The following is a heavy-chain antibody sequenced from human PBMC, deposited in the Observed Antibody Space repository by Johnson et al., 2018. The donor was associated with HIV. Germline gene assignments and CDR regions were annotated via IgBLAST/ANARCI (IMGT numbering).Heavy chain of an antibody. CDR2: LSYDGGNK. Sequence: QVQLVESGGGVVQPGGSLRLSCAASGFTFSNYAMHWVRQAPGKGLEWVAVLSYDGGNKYYADSVKGRFTISRDNAKNSLFLQMNSLRAEDTAVYYCARLTTSADGGAFDIWGQGTMVTVSS. J-gene: IGHJ3*02. CDR3: ARLTTSADGGAFDI. D-gene: IGHD1-14*01. V-gene: IGHV3-30-3*01. CDR1: GFTFSNYA.